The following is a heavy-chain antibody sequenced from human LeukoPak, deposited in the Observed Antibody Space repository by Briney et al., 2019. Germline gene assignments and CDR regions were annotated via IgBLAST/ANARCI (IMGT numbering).Heavy chain of an antibody. J-gene: IGHJ3*02. D-gene: IGHD2-15*01. CDR1: GFSLSNYV. CDR3: ARDRDGGFALDI. V-gene: IGHV3-64*01. CDR2: IMPNGETR. Sequence: PGGSLRLSCAASGFSLSNYVMHWVRQAPGKGLEYVSAIMPNGETRGYANSMKGRFTISRDNSKNTLYLQMGSLRAEDMAIYYCARDRDGGFALDIWGQGTLVTVSS.